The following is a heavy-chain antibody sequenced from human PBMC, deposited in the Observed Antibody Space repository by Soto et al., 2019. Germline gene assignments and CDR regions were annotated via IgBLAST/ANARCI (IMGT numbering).Heavy chain of an antibody. V-gene: IGHV3-23*01. Sequence: EVQLLESGGGLVQPGGSLRLSCAASGFTFSSYAMSWVRQAPGKGLEWVSAISGSGGSTYYADSVKGRFTISRDNSKNTLYLQMNSLRAEDTAVYYCAKDGGDIVVVVAALPFYYFDYWGQGTLVTVSS. CDR1: GFTFSSYA. CDR2: ISGSGGST. J-gene: IGHJ4*02. D-gene: IGHD2-15*01. CDR3: AKDGGDIVVVVAALPFYYFDY.